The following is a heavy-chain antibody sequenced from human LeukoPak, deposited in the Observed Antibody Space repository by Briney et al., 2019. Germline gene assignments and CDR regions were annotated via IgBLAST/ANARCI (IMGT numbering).Heavy chain of an antibody. V-gene: IGHV3-13*01. CDR3: AKGWSDSSSWYGIFDY. J-gene: IGHJ4*02. Sequence: GGSLRLSCAASGFTFSSYDMHWVRQATGKGLEWVSAIGTAGDTYYPGSVKGRFTISRENAKNSLYLQMNSLRAEDTAVYYCAKGWSDSSSWYGIFDYWGQGTLVTVSS. CDR1: GFTFSSYD. CDR2: IGTAGDT. D-gene: IGHD6-13*01.